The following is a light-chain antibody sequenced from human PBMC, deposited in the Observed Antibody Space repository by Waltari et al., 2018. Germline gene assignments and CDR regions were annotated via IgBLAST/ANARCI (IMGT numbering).Light chain of an antibody. V-gene: IGKV2-29*02. Sequence: DVVLTQTQLSLSFTPGHPPSIPCRSSQSLLHSTGRTYLFWYLQKPGQSQQLLIYEVSNRFSGVPDRFSGSGSGTDFTLEISRVEAEDVGVYYCMQGSHLRTFGQGTKVEIK. J-gene: IGKJ1*01. CDR3: MQGSHLRT. CDR2: EVS. CDR1: QSLLHSTGRTY.